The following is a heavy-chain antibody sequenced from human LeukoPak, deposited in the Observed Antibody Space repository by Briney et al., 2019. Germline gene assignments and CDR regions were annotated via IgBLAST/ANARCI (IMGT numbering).Heavy chain of an antibody. CDR2: IKPDGREE. J-gene: IGHJ4*02. Sequence: GGSLRLSCTASGFTFSTYWMSWVRQAPGKGLEWVANIKPDGREEYYVDSVKGRFTISRDNAKTSLYLQMNSLRAEDTAVYYCARAGVTWGYDYWGQGTLVTVSS. V-gene: IGHV3-7*01. D-gene: IGHD2-8*01. CDR1: GFTFSTYW. CDR3: ARAGVTWGYDY.